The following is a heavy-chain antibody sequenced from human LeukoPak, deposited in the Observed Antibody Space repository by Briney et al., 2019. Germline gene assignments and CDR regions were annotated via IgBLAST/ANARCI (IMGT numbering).Heavy chain of an antibody. CDR3: ARAVTGTFSTTWGFDY. CDR2: IRNDGSLK. V-gene: IGHV3-30*04. CDR1: GFTFSNYA. D-gene: IGHD6-19*01. Sequence: GGSLRLSCAASGFTFSNYAMQWVRQAPGEGLEWVAVIRNDGSLKYYADSVKGRFTFSRDNSKNTLYLQMDSLGAEDTAVYYCARAVTGTFSTTWGFDYWGRGTLVTVSS. J-gene: IGHJ4*02.